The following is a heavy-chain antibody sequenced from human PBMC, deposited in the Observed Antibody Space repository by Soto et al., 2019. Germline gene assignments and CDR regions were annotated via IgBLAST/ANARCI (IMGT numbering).Heavy chain of an antibody. CDR1: GGTFSSYA. Sequence: GASVKVSCKASGGTFSSYAISWVRQAPGQGLEWMGGIIPIFGTANYAQKFQGRVTITADKSTSTAYMELSSLRSEDTAVYYCAREGMDYGSRTWFVWGQGTTVTVSS. D-gene: IGHD3-10*01. CDR2: IIPIFGTA. J-gene: IGHJ6*02. CDR3: AREGMDYGSRTWFV. V-gene: IGHV1-69*06.